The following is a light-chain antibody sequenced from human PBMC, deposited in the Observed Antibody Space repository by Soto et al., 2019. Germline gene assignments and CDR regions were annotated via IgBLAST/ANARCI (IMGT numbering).Light chain of an antibody. CDR1: QSITTW. CDR3: QQYNRYSLT. CDR2: KAS. Sequence: DIQMTQSPSTLSASVGDRVTITCRASQSITTWLAWYQQKPGKAPKLLTHKASSLESGVPSRFSGSGSGTEFTLTISSLQPDDFATYYCQQYNRYSLTVGGGPKVEIK. V-gene: IGKV1-5*03. J-gene: IGKJ4*01.